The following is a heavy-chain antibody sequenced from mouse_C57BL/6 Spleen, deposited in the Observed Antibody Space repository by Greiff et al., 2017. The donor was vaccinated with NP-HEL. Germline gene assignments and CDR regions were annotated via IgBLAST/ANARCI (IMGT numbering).Heavy chain of an antibody. Sequence: VQLQQSGPELVKPGASVKISCKASGYSFTGYYMNWVKQSPEKSLEWIGEINPSTGGTTYNQKFKAKATLTVDKSSSTAYMQLKSLTSEDSAVYYCARRAGSSPFDYWGQGTTLTVSS. CDR1: GYSFTGYY. D-gene: IGHD1-1*01. J-gene: IGHJ2*01. CDR2: INPSTGGT. CDR3: ARRAGSSPFDY. V-gene: IGHV1-42*01.